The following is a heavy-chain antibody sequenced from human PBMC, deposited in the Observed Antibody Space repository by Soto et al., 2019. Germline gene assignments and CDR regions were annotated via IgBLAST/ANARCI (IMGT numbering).Heavy chain of an antibody. CDR1: GGTFSSYA. Sequence: QVQLVQSGAEVKKPGSSVKVSCKASGGTFSSYAISWVRQAPGQGLEWMGGIIPIFGTANYAQKFQGRVTITADESTSTAYMELSSLRSEDTAVYYCARDRGGYCSGGSCYSLVYWGQGTLVTVSS. V-gene: IGHV1-69*12. CDR3: ARDRGGYCSGGSCYSLVY. D-gene: IGHD2-15*01. CDR2: IIPIFGTA. J-gene: IGHJ4*02.